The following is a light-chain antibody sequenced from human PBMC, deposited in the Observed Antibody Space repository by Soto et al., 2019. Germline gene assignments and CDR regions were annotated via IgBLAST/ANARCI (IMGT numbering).Light chain of an antibody. CDR2: GAF. CDR1: QSVSSY. J-gene: IGKJ5*01. CDR3: QQYGSSPIT. V-gene: IGKV3-20*01. Sequence: EVVLTQSAATLSLSPGERSTLACRASQSVSSYLAWYQQKPGQAPRLLIYGAFSRATGIPDRFSGSGSGTDFTLTISRLEPEDSAVYFCQQYGSSPITFGQGTRLEI.